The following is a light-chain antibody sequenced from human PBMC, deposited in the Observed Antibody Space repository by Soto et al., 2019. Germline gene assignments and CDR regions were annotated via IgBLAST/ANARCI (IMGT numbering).Light chain of an antibody. CDR1: QSVTSNN. CDR2: GAS. V-gene: IGKV3-20*01. J-gene: IGKJ4*01. Sequence: EIVLTQSPGTLSLSPGERATLSCRASQSVTSNNLAWYQQRPGQAPRLLIYGASSRASGIPDRFGGSGSGTDFTLTISRLEPEDFAVYYCQRYGSSLLTFGGRTKVEIK. CDR3: QRYGSSLLT.